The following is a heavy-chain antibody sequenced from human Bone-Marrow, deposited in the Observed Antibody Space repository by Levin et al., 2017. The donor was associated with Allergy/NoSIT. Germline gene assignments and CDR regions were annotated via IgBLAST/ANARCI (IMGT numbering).Heavy chain of an antibody. CDR1: GLTFSLYA. CDR2: ISGMGYST. D-gene: IGHD6-19*01. V-gene: IGHV3-23*01. J-gene: IGHJ5*02. Sequence: TGGSLILSCTASGLTFSLYAVSLFLHAPVNGLYFFSAISGMGYSTYYADSVKGLFTISRDNSKNRLYLRMKILTVEDTAVYYCAKDQFVVPGNVHSFDRWGQGTLVTVSA. CDR3: AKDQFVVPGNVHSFDR.